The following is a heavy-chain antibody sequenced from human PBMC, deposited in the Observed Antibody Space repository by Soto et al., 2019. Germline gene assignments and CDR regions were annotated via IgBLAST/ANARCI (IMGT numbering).Heavy chain of an antibody. D-gene: IGHD4-17*01. CDR3: ARVDYGDYGWYFDL. Sequence: EVQLVESGGGLIQPGGSLRLSCAASGFTVTNKYMTWVRQAPGKGLEWVSLIYSGGATSYADSVKGRFTISSDNSKDILYRQMNSLRAEDTAVYYCARVDYGDYGWYFDLWGRGTLVTVSS. J-gene: IGHJ2*01. CDR2: IYSGGAT. V-gene: IGHV3-53*01. CDR1: GFTVTNKY.